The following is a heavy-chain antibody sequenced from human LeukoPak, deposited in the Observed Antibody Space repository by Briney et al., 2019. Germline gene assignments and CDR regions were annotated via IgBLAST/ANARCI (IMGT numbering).Heavy chain of an antibody. J-gene: IGHJ4*02. CDR1: GGTFSRYA. D-gene: IGHD5-12*01. Sequence: SVEVSCKASGGTFSRYAISWVRQAPGQGLEWMGGIIPIFGTANYAQKFQGRVTITADESTSTAYMEVSSLRSEDTAVYYCARAYSGYDFFDYWGQGILVTVSS. CDR3: ARAYSGYDFFDY. V-gene: IGHV1-69*13. CDR2: IIPIFGTA.